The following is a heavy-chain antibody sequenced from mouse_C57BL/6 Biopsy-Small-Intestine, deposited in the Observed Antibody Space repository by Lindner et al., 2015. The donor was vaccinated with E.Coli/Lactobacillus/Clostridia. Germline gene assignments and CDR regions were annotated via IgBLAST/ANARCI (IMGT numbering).Heavy chain of an antibody. CDR3: ARYDYAY. J-gene: IGHJ3*01. D-gene: IGHD2-4*01. V-gene: IGHV5-6*01. CDR2: ISSGGSYT. CDR1: GFTFSSYG. Sequence: VQLQESGGDLVKPGGSLKLSCAASGFTFSSYGMSWVRQTPDKRLEWVATISSGGSYTYYPDSVKGRFTISRDNAKNTLYLQMSSLESEDTAMYYCARYDYAYWGQGTLVTVSA.